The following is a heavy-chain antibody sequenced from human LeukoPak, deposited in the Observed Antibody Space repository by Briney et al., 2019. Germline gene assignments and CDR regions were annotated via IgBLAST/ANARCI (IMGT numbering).Heavy chain of an antibody. Sequence: GASVKVSCKASGYTFTGYYMHWVRQAPGQGLEWMGRINPNSGGTNYAQKFQGRVTMTRNKPISTAYMELSRLRSDDTAVYYCARGTYYYDSSGYFDYWGQGTLVTVSS. V-gene: IGHV1-2*06. CDR1: GYTFTGYY. J-gene: IGHJ4*02. CDR2: INPNSGGT. CDR3: ARGTYYYDSSGYFDY. D-gene: IGHD3-22*01.